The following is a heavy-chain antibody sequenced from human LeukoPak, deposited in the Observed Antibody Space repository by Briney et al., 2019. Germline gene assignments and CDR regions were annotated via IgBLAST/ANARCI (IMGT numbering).Heavy chain of an antibody. V-gene: IGHV4-34*01. CDR3: ARGGTRRYYYYYMDV. CDR2: INHSGST. D-gene: IGHD1-14*01. CDR1: GVSFSGYY. Sequence: PSETLSLTCAVYGVSFSGYYWSWIRQPPGEGLEWIGEINHSGSTNYNPSLKSRVTISVDTSKNQFSLKLSSVTAADTAVYYCARGGTRRYYYYYMDVWGKGTAVTVSS. J-gene: IGHJ6*03.